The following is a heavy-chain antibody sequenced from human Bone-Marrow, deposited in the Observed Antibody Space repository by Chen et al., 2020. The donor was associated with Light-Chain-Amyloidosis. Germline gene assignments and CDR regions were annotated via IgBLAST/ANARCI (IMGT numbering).Heavy chain of an antibody. V-gene: IGHV1-2*02. CDR2: INLNSGAT. D-gene: IGHD1-1*01. CDR1: GYIFTGYY. Sequence: QVQLVQSGAEVKRTGASVKVSCKASGYIFTGYYIHWVRQAPGQGLEWMGWINLNSGATMYSQKIQGRVTMTRDTSISTAYMELSRLRSDDTAVYYCARDKVSTIGNFDHWGQGTLVTVSS. CDR3: ARDKVSTIGNFDH. J-gene: IGHJ4*02.